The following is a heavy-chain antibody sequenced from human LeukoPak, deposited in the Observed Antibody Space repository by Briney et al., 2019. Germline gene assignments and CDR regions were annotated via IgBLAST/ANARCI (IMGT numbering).Heavy chain of an antibody. J-gene: IGHJ2*01. D-gene: IGHD4-17*01. Sequence: PSETLSLTCTVSGGFISSYYWSWIRQRPGKGLEWIGYIYYSGSTNYNPSLKSRVTISVDTSKNQFSLKLSSVTAADTAVYYCARYSSTDWYFDLWGRGTLVTVSS. CDR1: GGFISSYY. CDR3: ARYSSTDWYFDL. V-gene: IGHV4-59*08. CDR2: IYYSGST.